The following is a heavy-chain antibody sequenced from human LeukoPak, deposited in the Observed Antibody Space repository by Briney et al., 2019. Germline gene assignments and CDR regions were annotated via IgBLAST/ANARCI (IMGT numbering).Heavy chain of an antibody. V-gene: IGHV1-69*13. CDR3: ARSGLRYFDWLDPNWFDP. D-gene: IGHD3-9*01. J-gene: IGHJ5*02. Sequence: GASVKVSCKASGGTFSSYAISWVRQAPGQGLEWMGGIIPIFGTANYAQKFQGRVTITADESMSTAYMELSSLRSEDTAVYYCARSGLRYFDWLDPNWFDPWGQGTLVTVSS. CDR2: IIPIFGTA. CDR1: GGTFSSYA.